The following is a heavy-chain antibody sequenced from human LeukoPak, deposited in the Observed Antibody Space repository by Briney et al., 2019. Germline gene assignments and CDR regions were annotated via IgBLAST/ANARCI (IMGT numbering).Heavy chain of an antibody. CDR2: ISSSSNTI. J-gene: IGHJ4*02. CDR1: GFTFSSYS. V-gene: IGHV3-48*01. CDR3: VRGLGSRSGAGDY. D-gene: IGHD6-6*01. Sequence: GGSLRLSCAASGFTFSSYSMNWVRQAPGKGLEWVSYISSSSNTIYYADSVKGRFTISRDNAKNSLYLQMNSLRVEDTAVYYCVRGLGSRSGAGDYWGQGTLVTVSS.